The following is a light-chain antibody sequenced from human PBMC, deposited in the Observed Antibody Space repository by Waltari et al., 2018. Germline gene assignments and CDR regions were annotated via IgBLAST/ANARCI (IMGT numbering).Light chain of an antibody. CDR3: QQRT. Sequence: EIVLTQSPGTLSLSPGERATLSCRASQSVSSSYLAWYQQKPGQAPRLLVYGASSRATGIPDRFSCSGSGTDFTLTISRLEPEDVAVYYCQQRTFGQGTKLEIK. CDR2: GAS. V-gene: IGKV3-20*01. CDR1: QSVSSSY. J-gene: IGKJ2*01.